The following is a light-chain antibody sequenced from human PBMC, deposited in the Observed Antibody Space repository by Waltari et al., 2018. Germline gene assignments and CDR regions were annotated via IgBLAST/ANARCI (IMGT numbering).Light chain of an antibody. J-gene: IGLJ3*02. CDR1: SSDIGGYVY. Sequence: QSALTQPASVSGSPGQSITIPCTGTSSDIGGYVYVPWYQQYPVKAPKLIIYDVIYRPSGVSNRFSGSRSGNTASLTSSGLQAEDEANYYCCSYTSASTLGVFGGGTKLTVL. CDR2: DVI. V-gene: IGLV2-14*03. CDR3: CSYTSASTLGV.